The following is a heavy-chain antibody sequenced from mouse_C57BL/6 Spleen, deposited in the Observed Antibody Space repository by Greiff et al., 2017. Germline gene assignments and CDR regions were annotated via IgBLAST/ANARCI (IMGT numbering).Heavy chain of an antibody. CDR3: ARLLRSYYYAMDY. CDR1: GFTFTDYY. Sequence: DVKLVESGGGLVQPGGSLSLSCAASGFTFTDYYMSWVRQPPGKALEWLGFIRNKANGYTTEYSASVKGRFTISRDNSQSILYLQMNALRAEDSATYYCARLLRSYYYAMDYWGQGTSVTVSS. J-gene: IGHJ4*01. D-gene: IGHD1-1*01. CDR2: IRNKANGYTT. V-gene: IGHV7-3*01.